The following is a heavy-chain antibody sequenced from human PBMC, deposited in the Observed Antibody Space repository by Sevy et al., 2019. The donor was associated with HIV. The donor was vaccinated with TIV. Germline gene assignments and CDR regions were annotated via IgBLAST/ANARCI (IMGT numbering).Heavy chain of an antibody. D-gene: IGHD4-17*01. CDR3: ARGATVTRGAYFYYYYGMHV. J-gene: IGHJ6*02. CDR1: GGSFSGYY. CDR2: INHSGST. Sequence: SETLSLTCAVYGGSFSGYYWSWIRQPPGKGLEWIGEINHSGSTNYNPSLKSRVTISVDTSKNQFSLKLSSVTAADTAVYYCARGATVTRGAYFYYYYGMHVWGQGTTVTVSS. V-gene: IGHV4-34*01.